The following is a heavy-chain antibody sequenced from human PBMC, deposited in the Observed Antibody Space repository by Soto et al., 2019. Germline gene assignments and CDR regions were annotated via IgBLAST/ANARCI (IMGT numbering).Heavy chain of an antibody. Sequence: SETLSLTCTVSNGSISTSNYYWTWMRQHPGKGLEWIGYRYYSGSFYYNPSLDSRVTISVDTAENQFSLRLTSVTAADTALYYCARGSRTTGGYSAAWGQGPLVTVSP. J-gene: IGHJ5*02. CDR2: RYYSGSF. V-gene: IGHV4-31*03. D-gene: IGHD2-15*01. CDR1: NGSISTSNYY. CDR3: ARGSRTTGGYSAA.